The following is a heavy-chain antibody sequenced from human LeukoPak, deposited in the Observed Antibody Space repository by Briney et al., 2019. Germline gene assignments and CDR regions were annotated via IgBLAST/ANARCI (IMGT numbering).Heavy chain of an antibody. CDR2: IYYSGST. V-gene: IGHV4-39*07. D-gene: IGHD6-19*01. CDR3: ARGDSGWASKYYFDY. J-gene: IGHJ4*02. CDR1: GGSISSSSYY. Sequence: SETLSLTCTVSGGSISSSSYYWGWIRQPPGKGLEWIGSIYYSGSTYYNPSLKSQVTISVDTSKNQFSLKLSSVTAADTAVYYCARGDSGWASKYYFDYWGQGTLVTVSS.